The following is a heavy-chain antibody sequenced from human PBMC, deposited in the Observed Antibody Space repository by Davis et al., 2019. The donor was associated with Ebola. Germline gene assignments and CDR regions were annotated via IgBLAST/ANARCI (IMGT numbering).Heavy chain of an antibody. V-gene: IGHV3-23*01. CDR3: AKDGSTSWERVGPPDAFDI. J-gene: IGHJ3*02. CDR1: GFTFSSYA. Sequence: PGGSLRLSCAASGFTFSSYAMSWVRQAPGKGLEWVSAISGSGGSTYYADSVKGRFTISRDNSKNTLYLQMNSLRAEDTAVYYCAKDGSTSWERVGPPDAFDIWGQGTMVTVSS. D-gene: IGHD2-2*01. CDR2: ISGSGGST.